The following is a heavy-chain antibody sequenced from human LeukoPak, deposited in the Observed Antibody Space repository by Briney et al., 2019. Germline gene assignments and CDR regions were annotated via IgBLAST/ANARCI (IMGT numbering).Heavy chain of an antibody. D-gene: IGHD3-10*01. Sequence: GGSLRLSCAASGFTFSSYSMNWVRQAPGKGLEWVSYISSSSSTIYYADSVKGRFTISRDNAKNSLYLQMNSLRAEDTAVYYCARAVLLWFGDQSFDPWGQGTLVTVSS. CDR2: ISSSSSTI. CDR1: GFTFSSYS. J-gene: IGHJ5*02. CDR3: ARAVLLWFGDQSFDP. V-gene: IGHV3-48*04.